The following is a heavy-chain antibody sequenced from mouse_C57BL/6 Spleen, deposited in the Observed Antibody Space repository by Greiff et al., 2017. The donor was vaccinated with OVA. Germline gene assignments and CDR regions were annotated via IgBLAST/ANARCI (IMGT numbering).Heavy chain of an antibody. Sequence: VQLQQSGAELARPGASVKMSCKASGYTFTSYAMPWVKQRPGQGLEWIGYINLSSGYTKYNQKFKDKATLTADKSSSTAYMQLSSLTSEDSAVNYCAREDYDGGNYFDYWGKGTTLTVSS. CDR1: GYTFTSYA. J-gene: IGHJ2*01. CDR2: INLSSGYT. D-gene: IGHD2-4*01. V-gene: IGHV1-4*01. CDR3: AREDYDGGNYFDY.